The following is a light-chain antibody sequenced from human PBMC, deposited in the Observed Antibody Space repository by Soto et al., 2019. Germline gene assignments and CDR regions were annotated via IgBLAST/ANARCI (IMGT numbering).Light chain of an antibody. CDR2: GSS. Sequence: IQYQATLSASPGDRVTLSCRASQSVSSNLTWYQQRPGKAPRLPIYGSSIRATGIPARFSGSGSGTDFTLTISSLQPEDCATYYCQQYNTCPWTFGRGTKVDI. CDR3: QQYNTCPWT. V-gene: IGKV3D-15*02. CDR1: QSVSSN. J-gene: IGKJ1*01.